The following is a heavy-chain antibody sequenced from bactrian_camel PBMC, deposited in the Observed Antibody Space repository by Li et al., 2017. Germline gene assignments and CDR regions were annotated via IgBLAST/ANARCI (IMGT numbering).Heavy chain of an antibody. D-gene: IGHD2*01. Sequence: VQLVESGGGSVQAGGSLRLSCGYTYNEGDMAWFRQAPGKEREGVAAIDSTGSANYADPVKGRFTISKDNARNTLALQMNSLKPEDTAVYYCVSLVGRPLVHQGTQVTVS. CDR1: YTYNEGD. V-gene: IGHV3S53*01. J-gene: IGHJ4*01. CDR2: IDSTGSA.